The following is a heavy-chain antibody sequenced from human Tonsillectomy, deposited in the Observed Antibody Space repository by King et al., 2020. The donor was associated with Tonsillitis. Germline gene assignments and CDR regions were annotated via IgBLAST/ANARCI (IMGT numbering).Heavy chain of an antibody. D-gene: IGHD6-13*01. CDR3: AREPYSSSWDDAFDI. CDR2: INPNSGGT. J-gene: IGHJ3*02. Sequence: QLVQSGAEVKKPGASVKVSCKASGYTFTGYYMHWVRQAPGQGLEWMGWINPNSGGTNYAQKFQGRGTMTRDTSISTAYMEVSRLRSDDTAVYYCAREPYSSSWDDAFDIWGQGTMVTVSS. V-gene: IGHV1-2*02. CDR1: GYTFTGYY.